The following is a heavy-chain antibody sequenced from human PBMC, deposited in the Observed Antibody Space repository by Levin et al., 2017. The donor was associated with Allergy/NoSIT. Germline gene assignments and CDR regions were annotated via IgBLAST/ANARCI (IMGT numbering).Heavy chain of an antibody. V-gene: IGHV4-30-4*01. CDR3: ARGGGYCTKENCPGGWFDP. J-gene: IGHJ5*02. Sequence: PSETLSLTCTVSGGSISSGDYYWSWIRQPPGKGLEWIGYIYYSGTTNYNPSLASRVSISVDTSKNQFSLNLSSVPAADTAVYSCARGGGYCTKENCPGGWFDPWGQGTLVIVPS. D-gene: IGHD2-8*01. CDR1: GGSISSGDYY. CDR2: IYYSGTT.